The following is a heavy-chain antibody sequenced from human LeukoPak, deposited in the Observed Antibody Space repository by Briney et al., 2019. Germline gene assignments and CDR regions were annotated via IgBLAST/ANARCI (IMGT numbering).Heavy chain of an antibody. V-gene: IGHV3-7*01. CDR3: AGINDYGDPTGAFDI. D-gene: IGHD4-17*01. J-gene: IGHJ3*02. CDR1: GFTFSTYW. CDR2: TKEDGGEK. Sequence: GGSLRLSCAASGFTFSTYWMSWVRQAPGKGLEWVANTKEDGGEKYYVDSVKGRFTISRDNAKNSLFLQMNSLRAEDTAVYYCAGINDYGDPTGAFDIWGQGTMVTVSS.